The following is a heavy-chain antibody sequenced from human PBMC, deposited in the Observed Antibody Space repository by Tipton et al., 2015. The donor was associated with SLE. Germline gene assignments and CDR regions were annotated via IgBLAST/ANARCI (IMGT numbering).Heavy chain of an antibody. CDR2: IYTGGTT. CDR1: GFTVSGNQ. V-gene: IGHV3-66*01. J-gene: IGHJ4*02. CDR3: ARDVIAAAGSLDY. D-gene: IGHD6-13*01. Sequence: SLRLSCAASGFTVSGNQMSWVRQAPGKGLEWVSVIYTGGTTFYADSVEGRFTISRDIFKNSLYLHMNSLRAEDTAVYYCARDVIAAAGSLDYWGQGTLVTVSS.